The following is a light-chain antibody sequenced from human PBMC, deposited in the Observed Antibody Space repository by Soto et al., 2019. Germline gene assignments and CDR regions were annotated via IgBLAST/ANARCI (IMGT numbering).Light chain of an antibody. Sequence: QSVLTQPPSVSGAPGQRVTISCTGSSSNIGTGYDVHWYQQLPGTAPKLLIYGNTNRPSGVPDRFSGSKSGTSASLAITGHQAEDEADYYFQSWDSSLSGVVFGGGTKLTVL. CDR2: GNT. V-gene: IGLV1-40*01. CDR1: SSNIGTGYD. J-gene: IGLJ3*02. CDR3: QSWDSSLSGVV.